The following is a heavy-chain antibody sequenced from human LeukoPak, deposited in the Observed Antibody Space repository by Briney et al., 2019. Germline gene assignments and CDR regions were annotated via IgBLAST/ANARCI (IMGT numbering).Heavy chain of an antibody. J-gene: IGHJ6*03. V-gene: IGHV4-61*05. CDR3: ARAGGKSRVPNYYYYYYMDV. CDR1: GGSISSSSYY. Sequence: SETLSLTCTVSGGSISSSSYYWAWIRQPPGKGLEWIGYIYYRGSTNYNPSLKSRVTISVDTSKNQFSLKLSSVTAADTAVYYCARAGGKSRVPNYYYYYYMDVWGKGTTVTISS. D-gene: IGHD3-10*01. CDR2: IYYRGST.